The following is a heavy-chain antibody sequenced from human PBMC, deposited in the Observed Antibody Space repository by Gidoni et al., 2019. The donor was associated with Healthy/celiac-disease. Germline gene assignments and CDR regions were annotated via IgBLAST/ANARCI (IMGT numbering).Heavy chain of an antibody. J-gene: IGHJ4*02. Sequence: QVQLVQSGAEVKKPGASVQVSCKASGYTFTSYYIHWVRPAPGQGLEWMGIINPSGGSTSYAQKFQGRVTMTRDTSTSTVYMELSSLRSEDTAVYYCASEPGFIAAAGFDYWGQGTLVTVSS. CDR1: GYTFTSYY. CDR3: ASEPGFIAAAGFDY. CDR2: INPSGGST. V-gene: IGHV1-46*03. D-gene: IGHD6-13*01.